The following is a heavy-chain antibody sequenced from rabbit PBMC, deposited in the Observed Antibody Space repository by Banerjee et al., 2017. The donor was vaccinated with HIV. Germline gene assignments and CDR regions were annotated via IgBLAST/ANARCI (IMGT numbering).Heavy chain of an antibody. D-gene: IGHD4-1*01. V-gene: IGHV1S45*01. CDR3: ARDLAGVIGWNFNL. CDR2: IYTGSSGTT. Sequence: QEQLEESGGGLVKPEGSLTLTCTASGFSFSSSYYMCWVRQAPGKGLEWIACIYTGSSGTTYYASWAKGRFTISKTSSTTVTLQMTSLTAADMATYFCARDLAGVIGWNFNLWGPGTLVT. CDR1: GFSFSSSYY. J-gene: IGHJ4*01.